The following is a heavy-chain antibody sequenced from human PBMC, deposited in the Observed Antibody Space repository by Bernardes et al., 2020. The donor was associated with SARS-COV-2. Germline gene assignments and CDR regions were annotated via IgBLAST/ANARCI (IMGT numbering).Heavy chain of an antibody. Sequence: GGSLRLSCAASGYTFSSYWMHWVRQVPGKGLVWVSRLNSDGSSITYADSVKGRFTISRDNAKNTLYLQMNSLRAEDTAVYYCARGSGDYYFDYWGQGTLVTVS. CDR1: GYTFSSYW. V-gene: IGHV3-74*01. CDR2: LNSDGSSI. CDR3: ARGSGDYYFDY. D-gene: IGHD1-26*01. J-gene: IGHJ4*02.